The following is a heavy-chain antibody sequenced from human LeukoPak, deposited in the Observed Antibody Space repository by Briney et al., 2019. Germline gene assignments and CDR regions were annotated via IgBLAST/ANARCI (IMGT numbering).Heavy chain of an antibody. CDR2: MSASGTT. J-gene: IGHJ4*02. CDR3: AREYYYQDY. D-gene: IGHD3-10*01. CDR1: GASIRSNY. V-gene: IGHV4-4*07. Sequence: SETLSLTCTVCGASIRSNYWPWIRQPAGKGLEWIGRMSASGTTNYNPSLNSRVTMSVDTSKNQFSLRLSSVTAADTAVYYCAREYYYQDYWGQGALVTVSS.